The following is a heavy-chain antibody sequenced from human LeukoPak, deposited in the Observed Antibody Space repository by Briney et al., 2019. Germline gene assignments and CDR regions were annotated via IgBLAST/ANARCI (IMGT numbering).Heavy chain of an antibody. D-gene: IGHD3-10*01. Sequence: GGSLRVSCEASGFTFSTYTMSWVRQAPGKGLEWLSCITSSTYYADSVKGRFTISRDNAKNSLYLQMNSLRAEDTAVYYCARARYFGSGTYHDYWGQGTLVTVSS. J-gene: IGHJ4*02. CDR2: ITSST. CDR1: GFTFSTYT. V-gene: IGHV3-48*01. CDR3: ARARYFGSGTYHDY.